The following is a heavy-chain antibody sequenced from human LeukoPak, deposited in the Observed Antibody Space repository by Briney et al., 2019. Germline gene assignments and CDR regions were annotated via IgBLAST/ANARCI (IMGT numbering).Heavy chain of an antibody. V-gene: IGHV3-53*01. CDR2: IYSGGST. J-gene: IGHJ5*02. D-gene: IGHD2-2*01. CDR1: GFTVSSNY. CDR3: ARLGYCSSTSCYESGNWFDP. Sequence: GGSLRLSCAASGFTVSSNYMSWVRQAPGKGLEWVSVIYSGGSTYYADSVKGRFTIPRDNSKNTLYLQMNSLRAEDTAVYYCARLGYCSSTSCYESGNWFDPWGQGTLVTVSS.